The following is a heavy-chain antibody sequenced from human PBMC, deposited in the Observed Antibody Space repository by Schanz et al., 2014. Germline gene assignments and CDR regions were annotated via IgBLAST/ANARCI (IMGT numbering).Heavy chain of an antibody. J-gene: IGHJ3*02. Sequence: EQVLESGGGFVQPGGSLRLSCATSGFTFTTFAMTWVRQAPGKGLEWVSGISDRGDGTNYGDSVRGRFTISRDNSKNTLYLQMNSLRAEDTAVYYCAREGDSSGYSPFDIWGQGTMVTVSS. V-gene: IGHV3-23*01. CDR2: ISDRGDGT. D-gene: IGHD3-22*01. CDR1: GFTFTTFA. CDR3: AREGDSSGYSPFDI.